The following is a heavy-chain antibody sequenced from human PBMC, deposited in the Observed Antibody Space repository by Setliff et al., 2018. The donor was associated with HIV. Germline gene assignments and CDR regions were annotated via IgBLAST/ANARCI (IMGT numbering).Heavy chain of an antibody. CDR3: ASLTTDRFLEWLFVY. D-gene: IGHD3-3*01. V-gene: IGHV4-4*02. CDR2: ISHSGST. Sequence: PSETLSLTCAVSGGSISSTNWWSWVRQPPGKGLEWIGEISHSGSTYYNPSLKTRVTISVDTSKNQFSLKLSSVTAADTTVYYCASLTTDRFLEWLFVYWGQGTLVTVSS. CDR1: GGSISSTNW. J-gene: IGHJ4*02.